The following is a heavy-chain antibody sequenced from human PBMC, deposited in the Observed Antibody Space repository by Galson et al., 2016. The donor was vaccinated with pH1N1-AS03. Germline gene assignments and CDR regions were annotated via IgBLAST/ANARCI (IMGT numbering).Heavy chain of an antibody. CDR3: ARAYYGDFADWFDP. CDR1: EFSLSTSGVG. V-gene: IGHV2-5*01. D-gene: IGHD4-17*01. CDR2: IYWNDDI. J-gene: IGHJ5*02. Sequence: PALVKPTQTLTLTCTFSEFSLSTSGVGVGWIRQAPGKALEWLAIIYWNDDIRYSPSLRNRLTITKDTSKSQVVLTMTNMDPVDTATYFFARAYYGDFADWFDPWGQGTLVTVSS.